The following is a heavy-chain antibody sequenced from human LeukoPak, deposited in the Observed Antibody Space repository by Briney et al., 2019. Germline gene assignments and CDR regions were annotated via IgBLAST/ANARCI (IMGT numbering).Heavy chain of an antibody. CDR2: IIPILGIA. Sequence: SVKVSCKASGGTFSSYAISWVRRAPGQGLEWMGRIIPILGIANYAQKFQGRVTITADKSTSTAYMELSSLRSEDTAVYYCARDQADYGGNYYFDYWGQGTLVTVPS. J-gene: IGHJ4*02. D-gene: IGHD4-23*01. V-gene: IGHV1-69*04. CDR1: GGTFSSYA. CDR3: ARDQADYGGNYYFDY.